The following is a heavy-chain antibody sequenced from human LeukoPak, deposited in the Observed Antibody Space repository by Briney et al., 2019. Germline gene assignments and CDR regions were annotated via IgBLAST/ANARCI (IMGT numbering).Heavy chain of an antibody. Sequence: GRSLRLSCAASGFTFSSYGMHWVRQAPGKGLEWVAVISYDGSNKYYADSVKGRFTISRDNSKNTLYLQMNSLRAEDTAVYYCARGSGYGVFDIWGQGTMVTVSS. CDR2: ISYDGSNK. CDR3: ARGSGYGVFDI. J-gene: IGHJ3*02. V-gene: IGHV3-30*03. CDR1: GFTFSSYG. D-gene: IGHD5-12*01.